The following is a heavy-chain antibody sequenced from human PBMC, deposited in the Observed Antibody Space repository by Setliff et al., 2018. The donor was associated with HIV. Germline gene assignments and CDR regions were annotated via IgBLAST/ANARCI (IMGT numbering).Heavy chain of an antibody. D-gene: IGHD1-26*01. CDR2: IYTSGSV. J-gene: IGHJ4*02. Sequence: SETLSLTCTVSGGSISSYYWSWIRQPPGKGLEWIGYIYTSGSVNYNPSLNSRVTISVDTSKNQFSLKVNSVTAADTAVYYCARDLYTTSYYMTGYWGQGTLVTVSS. CDR3: ARDLYTTSYYMTGY. CDR1: GGSISSYY. V-gene: IGHV4-4*09.